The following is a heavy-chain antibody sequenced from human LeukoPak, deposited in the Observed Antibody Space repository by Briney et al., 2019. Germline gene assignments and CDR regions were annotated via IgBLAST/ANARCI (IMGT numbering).Heavy chain of an antibody. CDR1: GFTFSSYS. D-gene: IGHD1-26*01. Sequence: GGSLRLSCAASGFTFSSYSMNWVRQAPGKGLEWVSAISGSGGSTYYADSVKGRFTISRDNSKNTLYLQMNSLRAEDTAVYYCAKDPGEEWELISHWGQGTLVTVSS. V-gene: IGHV3-23*01. J-gene: IGHJ4*02. CDR2: ISGSGGST. CDR3: AKDPGEEWELISH.